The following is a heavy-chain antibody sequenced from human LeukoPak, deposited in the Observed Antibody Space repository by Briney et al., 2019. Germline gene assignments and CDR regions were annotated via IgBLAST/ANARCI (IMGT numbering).Heavy chain of an antibody. CDR2: IRSKAYGGTT. V-gene: IGHV3-49*03. J-gene: IGHJ4*02. Sequence: SLRLSCAASGFTFSDYYMSWIRQAPGKGLEWVGFIRSKAYGGTTEYAASVKGRFTISRDDSKSIAYLQMNSLKTEDTAVYYCTRESLWGQGTLVTVSS. CDR1: GFTFSDYY. CDR3: TRESL.